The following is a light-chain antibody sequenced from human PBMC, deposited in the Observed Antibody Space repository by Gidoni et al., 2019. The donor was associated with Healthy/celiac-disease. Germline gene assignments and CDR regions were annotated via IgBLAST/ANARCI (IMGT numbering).Light chain of an antibody. CDR2: YDD. CDR1: SSNIGNNA. V-gene: IGLV1-36*01. J-gene: IGLJ2*01. CDR3: AAWDDSLNAVV. Sequence: QSVLTQPPSVSEAPRQRVTISCSGSSSNIGNNAVNWYQQLPGKAPKLLIYYDDLLPSGVSDRFSGSKSGTSASLAISGLQSEDEADYYCAAWDDSLNAVVVGGGTKLNVL.